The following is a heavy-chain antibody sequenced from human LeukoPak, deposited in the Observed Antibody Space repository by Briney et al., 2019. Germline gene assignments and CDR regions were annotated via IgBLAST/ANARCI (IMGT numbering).Heavy chain of an antibody. Sequence: PSETLSLTCTVSGGSISSSSYYWGWIRQPPGKGLEWIGSFYYSGSTLYNPSLKSRVTISVDTSKNQFSLNLSSVTAADTAVYSCARSYYYDSSGPWDYWGQGTPVTVSS. CDR3: ARSYYYDSSGPWDY. D-gene: IGHD3-22*01. CDR2: FYYSGST. CDR1: GGSISSSSYY. J-gene: IGHJ4*02. V-gene: IGHV4-39*07.